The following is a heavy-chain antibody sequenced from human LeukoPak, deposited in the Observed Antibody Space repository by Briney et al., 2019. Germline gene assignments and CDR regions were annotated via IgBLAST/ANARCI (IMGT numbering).Heavy chain of an antibody. Sequence: GGSLRLSCAASGFTVSSNYMSWVRQAPGKGLEWVSIIYSGGSTSFSDSVKGRFSISRDNSKNTLFLHMNNLRVEDTAVYYCARSRRVATGRGYTYGPFDYWGQGTLVTVSS. CDR1: GFTVSSNY. V-gene: IGHV3-66*01. CDR3: ARSRRVATGRGYTYGPFDY. J-gene: IGHJ4*02. D-gene: IGHD5-18*01. CDR2: IYSGGST.